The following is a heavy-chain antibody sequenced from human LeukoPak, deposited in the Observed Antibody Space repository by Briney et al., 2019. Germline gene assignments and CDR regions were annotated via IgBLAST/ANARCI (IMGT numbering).Heavy chain of an antibody. CDR2: IYYSGST. V-gene: IGHV4-39*01. J-gene: IGHJ3*01. CDR1: GGSISSTGYC. CDR3: AKAGVRYFDSSGLYAFDF. D-gene: IGHD3-22*01. Sequence: RPSETLSLTCAVSGGSISSTGYCWAWIRQPPGKGLEWIGAIYYSGSTYHNTSLKSRITMSVDTSRNQFSLKLSSVDAADTAVYYCAKAGVRYFDSSGLYAFDFWAKGQRSPSLQ.